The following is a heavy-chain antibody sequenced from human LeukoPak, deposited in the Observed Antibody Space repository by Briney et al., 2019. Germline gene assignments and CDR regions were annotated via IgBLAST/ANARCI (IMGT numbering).Heavy chain of an antibody. CDR2: ISSSGSTI. Sequence: PGGSLRLSCAVSGFTFSSYGMHWVRQAPGKGLEWVSYISSSGSTIYYADSVKGRFTISRDNAKNSLYLQMSSLRAEDTAVYYCARDRSYGSFNYWGQGTLVTVSS. CDR3: ARDRSYGSFNY. V-gene: IGHV3-48*04. J-gene: IGHJ4*02. CDR1: GFTFSSYG. D-gene: IGHD5-18*01.